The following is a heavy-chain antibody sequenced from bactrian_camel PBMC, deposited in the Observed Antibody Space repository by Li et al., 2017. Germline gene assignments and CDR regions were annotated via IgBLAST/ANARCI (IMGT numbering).Heavy chain of an antibody. Sequence: HVQLVESGGGSVQAGGSLRLACTYSGYTYGRYCMGWFRQVPGKAREAVATISAGERTYYDDSVKGRFAISRDNAKNTLYLEMNNLRPEDTAMYYCATRGVVVRGPPDEYDYWGQGTQVTVS. J-gene: IGHJ4*01. CDR2: ISAGERT. V-gene: IGHV3S55*01. D-gene: IGHD2*01. CDR3: ATRGVVVRGPPDEYDY. CDR1: GYTYGRYC.